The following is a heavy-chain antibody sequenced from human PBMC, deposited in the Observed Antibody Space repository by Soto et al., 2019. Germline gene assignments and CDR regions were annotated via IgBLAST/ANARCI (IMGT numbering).Heavy chain of an antibody. J-gene: IGHJ3*02. CDR3: ARDVPAAMYVFDI. Sequence: GSLRLSCAASGFTFSSYSMNWVRQAPGKGLEWVSSISSSSSYIYYADSVKGRFTISRDNAKNSLYLQMNSLRAEDTAVYYCARDVPAAMYVFDIWGQGTMVTVSS. CDR2: ISSSSSYI. D-gene: IGHD2-2*01. CDR1: GFTFSSYS. V-gene: IGHV3-21*01.